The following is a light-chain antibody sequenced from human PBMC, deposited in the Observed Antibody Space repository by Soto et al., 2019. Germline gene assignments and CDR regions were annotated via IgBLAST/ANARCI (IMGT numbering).Light chain of an antibody. Sequence: EIVLTQSPGTLSLSPGERATLSCRASQSLDSAYLAWLQQKPGQAPRLLISGASSRATGIPARFSGSGSGTDFTLTISRLEPEDFAVYYCQQYGSSPFTFGPGTKVDIK. CDR3: QQYGSSPFT. CDR2: GAS. V-gene: IGKV3-20*01. CDR1: QSLDSAY. J-gene: IGKJ3*01.